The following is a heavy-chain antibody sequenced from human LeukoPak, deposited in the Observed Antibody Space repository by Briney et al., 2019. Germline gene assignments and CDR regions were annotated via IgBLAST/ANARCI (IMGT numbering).Heavy chain of an antibody. CDR3: ARSSPGTGRLPMDV. D-gene: IGHD5-18*01. CDR1: GFTFSNFA. CDR2: ISDSGGGT. Sequence: PGGSLRLSCAASGFTFSNFAMSWVRQAPGKGLQWVSAISDSGGGTFYADSVKGRFTISRDNSKNTLYLQMNSLRAEDTAVYCCARSSPGTGRLPMDVWGKGTTVTVSS. V-gene: IGHV3-23*01. J-gene: IGHJ6*03.